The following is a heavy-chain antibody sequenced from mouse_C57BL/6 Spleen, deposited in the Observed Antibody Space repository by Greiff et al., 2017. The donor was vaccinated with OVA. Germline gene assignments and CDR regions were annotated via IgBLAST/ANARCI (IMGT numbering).Heavy chain of an antibody. V-gene: IGHV5-4*01. CDR1: GFTFSSYA. CDR2: ISDGGSYT. Sequence: EVMLVESGGGLVKPGGSLKLSCAASGFTFSSYAMSWVRQTPEQRLEWVATISDGGSYTYYPDNVKGRFTISRDNAKNNLYLQMSHLKSEDTAMYYCARDPLHYYGSSHDWYFDVWGTGTTVTVSS. D-gene: IGHD1-1*01. CDR3: ARDPLHYYGSSHDWYFDV. J-gene: IGHJ1*03.